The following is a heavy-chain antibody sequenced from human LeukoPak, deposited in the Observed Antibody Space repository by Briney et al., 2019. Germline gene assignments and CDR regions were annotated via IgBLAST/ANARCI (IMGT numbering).Heavy chain of an antibody. CDR3: AKDLRVGSGWSDASDI. Sequence: ASVKVSCKASGYTFTDYYLHWVRQAPGQGLEWMGWINPNNGGTNYAQRSQGRVTMTRDTSISTGYMELSSLRSDDAAVYYCAKDLRVGSGWSDASDIWGQGTMVTVTS. D-gene: IGHD6-19*01. CDR2: INPNNGGT. V-gene: IGHV1-2*02. CDR1: GYTFTDYY. J-gene: IGHJ3*02.